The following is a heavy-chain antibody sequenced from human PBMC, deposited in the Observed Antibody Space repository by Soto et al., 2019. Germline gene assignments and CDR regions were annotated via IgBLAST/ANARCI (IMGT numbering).Heavy chain of an antibody. D-gene: IGHD6-19*01. Sequence: QMQLVQSGPEVKKPGTSVKVSCKASGFTFTSSAVQWVRQARGQRLEWIGWIVVGSGNTNYAQKFQERVTTTRDMSTSTAYMELSSLRSEDTAVYYCAAVGTAVAGTKEGFDYWGQGTLVTVSS. V-gene: IGHV1-58*01. CDR2: IVVGSGNT. CDR3: AAVGTAVAGTKEGFDY. CDR1: GFTFTSSA. J-gene: IGHJ4*02.